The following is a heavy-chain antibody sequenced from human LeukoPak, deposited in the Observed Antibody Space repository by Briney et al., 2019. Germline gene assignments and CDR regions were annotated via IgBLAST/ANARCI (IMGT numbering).Heavy chain of an antibody. CDR2: IRNDGGSP. CDR3: VKDRGGISRDFDY. J-gene: IGHJ4*02. D-gene: IGHD4-23*01. CDR1: GFTFSHYA. V-gene: IGHV3-64D*06. Sequence: GGSLRLSCSASGFTFSHYAMHWVRQAPGKGLECVSDIRNDGGSPYYADSVKGRFAISRDNSKSTLYLQMSNLRSEDTAVYFCVKDRGGISRDFDYWGQGTLVIVSS.